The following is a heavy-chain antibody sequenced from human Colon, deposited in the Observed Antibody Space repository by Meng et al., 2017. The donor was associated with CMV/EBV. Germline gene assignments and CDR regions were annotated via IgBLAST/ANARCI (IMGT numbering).Heavy chain of an antibody. CDR2: IIPIVDMT. CDR1: RGTLGSYT. CDR3: ARDLVLRTDHSTSSVQIFDYYGLDV. V-gene: IGHV1-69*04. J-gene: IGHJ6*02. Sequence: SVKVSCKPSRGTLGSYTFSWVRQAPGQGLEWVATIIPIVDMTKYAQKFQGRVTLTADKSSNTVYMDLTSLRSDDTATYYCARDLVLRTDHSTSSVQIFDYYGLDVWGQGTTVTVSS. D-gene: IGHD6-6*01.